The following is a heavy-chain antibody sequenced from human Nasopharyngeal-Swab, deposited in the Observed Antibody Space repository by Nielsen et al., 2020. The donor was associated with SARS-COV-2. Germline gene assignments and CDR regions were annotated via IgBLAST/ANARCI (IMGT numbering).Heavy chain of an antibody. CDR1: RFTFSRWP. CDR3: AREEILPGIGAFDI. J-gene: IGHJ3*02. V-gene: IGHV3-30*03. CDR2: ISSDGSDK. D-gene: IGHD3-9*01. Sequence: GESLKISCVASRFTFSRWPMHWVRQAPGKGLEWVTVISSDGSDKQYADSVKGRFTISRDNSKSTLYLQMNSLGAEDTAVYYCAREEILPGIGAFDIWGQGTTVTVSS.